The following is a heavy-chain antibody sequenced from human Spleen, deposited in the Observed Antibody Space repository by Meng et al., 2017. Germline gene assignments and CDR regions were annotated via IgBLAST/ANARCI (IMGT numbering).Heavy chain of an antibody. J-gene: IGHJ4*02. Sequence: QVQLQESGPGLVKPSQTLSLTCTVSGASISRIGYYWSWIRQHPGKGLEWVGYIYYTGNTDYNPSLNSRLTISVDMSKNQFSLKLSSVTAADTAVYYCARGLRATRHFDYCGQGALVTVSS. CDR3: ARGLRATRHFDY. V-gene: IGHV4-31*03. CDR2: IYYTGNT. D-gene: IGHD3-16*01. CDR1: GASISRIGYY.